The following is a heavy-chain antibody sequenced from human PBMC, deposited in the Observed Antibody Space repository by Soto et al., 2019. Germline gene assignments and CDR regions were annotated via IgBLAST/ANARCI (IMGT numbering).Heavy chain of an antibody. CDR3: ARVLTGSWNWFDP. CDR2: INSDGSRT. J-gene: IGHJ5*02. D-gene: IGHD6-13*01. CDR1: GFTFSSYW. V-gene: IGHV3-74*01. Sequence: EVQLVESGGGLVQPGESLRLSCAASGFTFSSYWMHWVRQAPGKGLVWVSRINSDGSRTNYADSVKGRFTVSRANAKNTQYLKMNSLIAEDTAVYYCARVLTGSWNWFDPWGQGTLVTVSS.